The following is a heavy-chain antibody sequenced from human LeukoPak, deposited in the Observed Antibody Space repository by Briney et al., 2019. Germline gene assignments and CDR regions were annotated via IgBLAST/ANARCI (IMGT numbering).Heavy chain of an antibody. CDR2: ISGSGST. D-gene: IGHD2-15*01. Sequence: SDTLSLTCAVSVGSISGYYWRWIRQPAGKALEGMGHISGSGSTDYDPSLKSRITMSVDTSKNQFSLKLNSVTAADTTVYYCAREGRSSTPGYWGQGTLVTVSS. CDR1: VGSISGYY. V-gene: IGHV4-4*07. J-gene: IGHJ4*02. CDR3: AREGRSSTPGY.